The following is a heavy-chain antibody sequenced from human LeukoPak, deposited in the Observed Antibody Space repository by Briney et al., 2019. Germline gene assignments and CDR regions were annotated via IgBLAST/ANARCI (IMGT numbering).Heavy chain of an antibody. D-gene: IGHD3-9*01. CDR2: IRHDGINK. V-gene: IGHV3-30*02. Sequence: GGSLRLSCAASGFTFSSYGMHWVRQAPGKGLEWVAFIRHDGINKYYTDSVKGRFTISRHNSKNTLYLQMSSLRAEDTAVYYCAKDSYDILTGYSEACFDYWGQGTLVTVSS. J-gene: IGHJ4*02. CDR3: AKDSYDILTGYSEACFDY. CDR1: GFTFSSYG.